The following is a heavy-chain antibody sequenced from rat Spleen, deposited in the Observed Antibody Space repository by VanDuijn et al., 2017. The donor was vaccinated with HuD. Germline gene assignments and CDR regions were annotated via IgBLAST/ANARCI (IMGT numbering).Heavy chain of an antibody. D-gene: IGHD1-2*01. CDR1: GFTLSDYD. CDR3: TRDGDYSSYMDYVMDA. Sequence: EVQLVESGGGLVQPGRSLKLSCAASGFTLSDYDMAWVRQAPTNGLEWVASISYDGTATYYPDSVKGRFTIPSDNAKSTLYLQMNSLRSEDTATYYCTRDGDYSSYMDYVMDAWGQGASVTVSS. CDR2: ISYDGTAT. V-gene: IGHV5-29*01. J-gene: IGHJ4*01.